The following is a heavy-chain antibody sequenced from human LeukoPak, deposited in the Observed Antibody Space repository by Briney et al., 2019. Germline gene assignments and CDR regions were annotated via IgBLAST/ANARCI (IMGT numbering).Heavy chain of an antibody. D-gene: IGHD3-10*01. J-gene: IGHJ3*02. CDR3: ARHTPGLWFGDNDAFDI. CDR2: IDPSDSYT. CDR1: GYSFTSYW. Sequence: GESLKISCKGSGYSFTSYWISWVRQMPGKGLEWMGRIDPSDSYTNYSPSFQGHVTISADRSISTAYLQWSSLKASDAAMYYCARHTPGLWFGDNDAFDIWGQGTMVTVSS. V-gene: IGHV5-10-1*01.